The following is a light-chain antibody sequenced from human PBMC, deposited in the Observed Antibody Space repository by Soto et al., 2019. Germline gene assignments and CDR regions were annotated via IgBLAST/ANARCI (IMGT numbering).Light chain of an antibody. Sequence: QSVLTQPASVSGSPGQSITISCTGTSSDVGSYNLVSWYQQHPGKAPKLMIYGGSKRPSGVSNRFSGSKSGNTASLTISGLQAEDEADYYCCSYAGSSTLDVVFGGGTKLTVL. CDR1: SSDVGSYNL. CDR2: GGS. V-gene: IGLV2-23*03. CDR3: CSYAGSSTLDVV. J-gene: IGLJ2*01.